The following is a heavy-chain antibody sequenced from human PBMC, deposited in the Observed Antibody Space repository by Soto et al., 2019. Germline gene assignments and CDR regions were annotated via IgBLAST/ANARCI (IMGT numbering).Heavy chain of an antibody. V-gene: IGHV1-69*01. J-gene: IGHJ6*02. CDR3: ARDYGAGDHTRYTSNYSGMDV. CDR2: IVPVFGPA. CDR1: GGTFTSYT. Sequence: QVQLVQSGAEVKKPGSSVKVSCKASGGTFTSYTINWVRQAPGQGLEWMGGIVPVFGPANYAQKFQGRVTITADQATRTDYMEMSSLRSDDTADYYWARDYGAGDHTRYTSNYSGMDVCGQGTTVIVSS. D-gene: IGHD1-1*01.